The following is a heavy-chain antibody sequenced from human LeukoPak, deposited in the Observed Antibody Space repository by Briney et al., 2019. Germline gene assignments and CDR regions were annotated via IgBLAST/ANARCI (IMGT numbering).Heavy chain of an antibody. D-gene: IGHD3-10*01. J-gene: IGHJ6*03. CDR3: ARVTNYFYYMDV. Sequence: GGSLRLSCAASGFTFITFGMKWVRQAPGKGLEWVSSISSGSSSIHYADSVKGRFTISRDNAENSLYLDMNNLRAEDTAIYFCARVTNYFYYMDVWGKGTTVTVSS. CDR2: ISSGSSSI. V-gene: IGHV3-21*01. CDR1: GFTFITFG.